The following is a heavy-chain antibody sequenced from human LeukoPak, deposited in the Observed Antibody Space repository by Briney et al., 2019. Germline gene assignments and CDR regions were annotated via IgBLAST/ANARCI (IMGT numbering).Heavy chain of an antibody. CDR3: AKGTRRELPLPVDY. V-gene: IGHV3-9*01. J-gene: IGHJ4*02. CDR2: ISWNSGSI. D-gene: IGHD1-26*01. Sequence: PGGSLRLSCAASGFTFSSYGMHWVRQAPGKGLEWVSGISWNSGSIGYADSVKGRFTISRDNAKNSLYLQMNSLRAEDTALYYCAKGTRRELPLPVDYWGQGTLVTVSS. CDR1: GFTFSSYG.